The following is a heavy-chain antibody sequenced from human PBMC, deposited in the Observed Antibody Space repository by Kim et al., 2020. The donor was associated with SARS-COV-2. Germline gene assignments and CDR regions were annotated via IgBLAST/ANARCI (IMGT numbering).Heavy chain of an antibody. J-gene: IGHJ4*02. V-gene: IGHV3-30*02. CDR3: VKEAAFSTVVVDYYFDY. D-gene: IGHD2-15*01. Sequence: VAGRFTISRDNSKNTLYLKMDSLRTEDAALYYCVKEAAFSTVVVDYYFDYWGQGTLVTVSS.